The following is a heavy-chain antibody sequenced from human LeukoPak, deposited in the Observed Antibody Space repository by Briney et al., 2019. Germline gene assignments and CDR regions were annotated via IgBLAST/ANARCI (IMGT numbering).Heavy chain of an antibody. J-gene: IGHJ3*01. V-gene: IGHV4-4*07. D-gene: IGHD3-3*01. CDR2: IYTSGST. CDR3: ARDRPMDFDFWNNRDWGDAFDL. CDR1: GDSISSYY. Sequence: SETLSLTCTVSGDSISSYYWSWIRQPAGKGLEWIGRIYTSGSTNYNPSLKSRVTMSVDTSKNQFSLKLNSVTAADTAVYYCARDRPMDFDFWNNRDWGDAFDLWGQGTLVTVSS.